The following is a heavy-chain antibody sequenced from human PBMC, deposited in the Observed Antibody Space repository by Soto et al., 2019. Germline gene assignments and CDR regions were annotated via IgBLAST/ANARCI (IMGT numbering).Heavy chain of an antibody. CDR1: GFDVADFY. D-gene: IGHD1-26*01. CDR3: ARGVGGELSLKDYFDP. Sequence: QLVESGGGWVKPGGSLRLSCEVSGFDVADFYMTWIRQAPGKGLEWISYISSGGSYTNYADSVKGRFSVSRDTAKKSVYLQMNKLRAKDTAVYYCARGVGGELSLKDYFDPWGQGTLVTVSS. J-gene: IGHJ5*02. CDR2: ISSGGSYT. V-gene: IGHV3-11*05.